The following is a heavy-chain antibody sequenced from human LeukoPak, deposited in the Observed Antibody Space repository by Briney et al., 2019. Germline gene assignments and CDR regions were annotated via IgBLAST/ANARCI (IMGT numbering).Heavy chain of an antibody. CDR3: AKSLAAAGRRVFDY. CDR2: ISGSGGST. J-gene: IGHJ4*02. D-gene: IGHD6-13*01. V-gene: IGHV3-23*01. Sequence: PGGSLRLSCAASGFTFASYAMTWVRQAPGKGLEWVSSISGSGGSTDYADSVKGRFTISRDISRNTLYLQMNSLRAEDTAVYYCAKSLAAAGRRVFDYWGQGTLVTVSS. CDR1: GFTFASYA.